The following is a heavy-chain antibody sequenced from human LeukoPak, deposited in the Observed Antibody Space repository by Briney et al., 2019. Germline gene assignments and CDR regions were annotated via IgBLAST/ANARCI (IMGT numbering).Heavy chain of an antibody. CDR2: IYYSGST. Sequence: SQTLSLTCTVSGGSISSSSYYWGWIRQPPGKGLEWIGGIYYSGSTYYNPSLKGRVTISVDTSKNQFSLKLSSVTAADTAVYYCARQAKYSYGEDYWGQGTLVTVSS. V-gene: IGHV4-39*01. CDR1: GGSISSSSYY. CDR3: ARQAKYSYGEDY. J-gene: IGHJ4*02. D-gene: IGHD5-18*01.